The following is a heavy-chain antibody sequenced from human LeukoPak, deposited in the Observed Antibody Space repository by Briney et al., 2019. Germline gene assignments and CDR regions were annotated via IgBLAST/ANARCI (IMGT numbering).Heavy chain of an antibody. CDR2: INPNSGGT. V-gene: IGHV1-2*02. CDR3: ASTMDTADHYFDY. CDR1: GYTFTGYY. D-gene: IGHD5-18*01. J-gene: IGHJ4*02. Sequence: ASVKVSCKASGYTFTGYYMHWVRQAPGQGLEWMGWINPNSGGTNYAQKFQGRVTMTRDTSISTAYMELSRLRSDDTAVYYCASTMDTADHYFDYWGQGTLVTVSS.